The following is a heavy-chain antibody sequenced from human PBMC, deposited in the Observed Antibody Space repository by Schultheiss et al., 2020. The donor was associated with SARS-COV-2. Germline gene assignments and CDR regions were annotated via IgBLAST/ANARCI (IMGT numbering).Heavy chain of an antibody. V-gene: IGHV3-74*01. D-gene: IGHD5-12*01. Sequence: GGSLRLSCAASGFTFSSYAMSWVRQAPGKGLVWVSRINSDGSSTSYADSVKGRFTISRDNAKNTLYLQMNSLRAEDTAVYYCAKSSSGYDSGFYFDYWGQGTLVTVSS. CDR3: AKSSSGYDSGFYFDY. CDR1: GFTFSSYA. CDR2: INSDGSST. J-gene: IGHJ4*02.